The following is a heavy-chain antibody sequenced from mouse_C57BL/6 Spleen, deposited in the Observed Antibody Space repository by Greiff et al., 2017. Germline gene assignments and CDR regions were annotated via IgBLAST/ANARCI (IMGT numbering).Heavy chain of an antibody. V-gene: IGHV5-17*01. D-gene: IGHD1-1*01. Sequence: EVHLVESGGGLVKPGGSLKLSCAASGFTFSDYGMHWVRQAPEKGLEWVAYISSGSSTIYYADTVKGRFTISRDNAKNTLFLQMTSLRSEDTAMYYCARNYYGSSYDYFDYWGQGTTLTVSS. J-gene: IGHJ2*01. CDR2: ISSGSSTI. CDR1: GFTFSDYG. CDR3: ARNYYGSSYDYFDY.